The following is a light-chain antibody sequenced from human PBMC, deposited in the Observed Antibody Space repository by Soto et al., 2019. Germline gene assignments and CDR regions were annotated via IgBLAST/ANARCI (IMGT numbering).Light chain of an antibody. CDR3: QQYDILFT. CDR2: DTS. V-gene: IGKV1-33*01. CDR1: QYISTY. Sequence: DIQMTQSPSSLSASVGDRVTITCQASQYISTYLNWYQHKSGKAPKLLIYDTSNLQAGVPSRFSGSGSGTDFTFTISSLQPEDIGTYYCQQYDILFTFGPGTKVDIK. J-gene: IGKJ3*01.